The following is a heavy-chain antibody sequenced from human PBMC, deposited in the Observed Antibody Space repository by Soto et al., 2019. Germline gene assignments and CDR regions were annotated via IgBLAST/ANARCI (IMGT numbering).Heavy chain of an antibody. D-gene: IGHD3-22*01. CDR2: IKQDGSEK. V-gene: IGHV3-7*01. CDR1: GFTFSSYW. J-gene: IGHJ6*02. Sequence: QPGGSLRLSCAASGFTFSSYWMSWVRQAPGKGLEWVANIKQDGSEKYYVDSVKGRFTISRDNAKNSLYLQMNSLRAEDTAVYYCARDYYDSSGWLSGDYGMDVWGQGTTVTVSS. CDR3: ARDYYDSSGWLSGDYGMDV.